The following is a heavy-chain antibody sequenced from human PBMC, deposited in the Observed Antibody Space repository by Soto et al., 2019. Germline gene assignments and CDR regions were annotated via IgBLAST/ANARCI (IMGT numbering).Heavy chain of an antibody. J-gene: IGHJ4*02. CDR2: INVGDGNT. V-gene: IGHV1-3*01. Sequence: QVQLVQSGAEVKKPGASVKVSCKASGYTFTRYAVHWVRQAPGQRLEWMGWINVGDGNTKYSQKFQGRVTITRDTSASTAYMELSSLTSEDTAGYYCARDGAVADNHNFDHWGQGTLVTVSS. D-gene: IGHD6-19*01. CDR1: GYTFTRYA. CDR3: ARDGAVADNHNFDH.